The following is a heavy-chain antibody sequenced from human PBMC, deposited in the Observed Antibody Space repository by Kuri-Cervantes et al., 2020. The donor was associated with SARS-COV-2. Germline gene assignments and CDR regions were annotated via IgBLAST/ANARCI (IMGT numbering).Heavy chain of an antibody. V-gene: IGHV1-18*01. Sequence: ASVKVSCKASGYTFTSYGISWVRQAPGQGLEWMGWISAYNGNTNYAQKPQGRVTMTTDTSTSTAYMELRSLRSDNTTVYYCARVLNSDLAYCGGDCYPYFDYWGQGTLVTVSS. CDR3: ARVLNSDLAYCGGDCYPYFDY. D-gene: IGHD2-21*01. CDR1: GYTFTSYG. J-gene: IGHJ4*02. CDR2: ISAYNGNT.